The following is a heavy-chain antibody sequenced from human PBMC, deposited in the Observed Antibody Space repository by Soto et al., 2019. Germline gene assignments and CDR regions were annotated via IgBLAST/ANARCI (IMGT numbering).Heavy chain of an antibody. V-gene: IGHV1-18*01. D-gene: IGHD1-1*01. CDR1: GYTFTSYD. Sequence: EASVKVSCKASGYTFTSYDINWVRQATGQGLEWMGWINANNGNTKYAQKLQGRVTMTTDTSTSTAYMELRSLSSDDTAVYYCATQYRHDAFDIWGQGTMVTVS. J-gene: IGHJ3*02. CDR2: INANNGNT. CDR3: ATQYRHDAFDI.